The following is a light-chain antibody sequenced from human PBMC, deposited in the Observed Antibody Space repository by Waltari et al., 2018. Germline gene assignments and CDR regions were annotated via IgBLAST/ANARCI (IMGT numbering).Light chain of an antibody. CDR3: SSHTSSSTHV. Sequence: QSALTQPASVSGSPGQSITISCTGTYRDVGRYAYLSWYQQHPGKAPKLLIYGVTNRPSGVSNRFSASKSGNTASLTISGLQAEDEADYYCSSHTSSSTHVFGGGTKLIVL. V-gene: IGLV2-14*03. CDR1: YRDVGRYAY. J-gene: IGLJ3*02. CDR2: GVT.